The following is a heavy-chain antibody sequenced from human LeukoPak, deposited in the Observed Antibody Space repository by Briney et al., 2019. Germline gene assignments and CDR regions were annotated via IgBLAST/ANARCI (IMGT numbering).Heavy chain of an antibody. V-gene: IGHV3-21*01. Sequence: GGSLRLSCAASGFTFSSYGLSWVRQAPGKGLEWVSFISSSSTYIYYAASLKGRFTISRDNAKNSLYLQVDSLRAEDTAVYYCGREPYSTSSIDYWGQGTLVTVSS. CDR3: GREPYSTSSIDY. J-gene: IGHJ4*02. D-gene: IGHD6-13*01. CDR1: GFTFSSYG. CDR2: ISSSSTYI.